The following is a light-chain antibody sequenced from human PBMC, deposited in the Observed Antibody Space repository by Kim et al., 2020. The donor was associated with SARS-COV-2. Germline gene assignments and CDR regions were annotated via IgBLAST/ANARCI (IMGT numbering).Light chain of an antibody. J-gene: IGLJ2*01. V-gene: IGLV3-19*01. CDR3: NSRGSNDNVL. CDR2: GKN. Sequence: VALGQTVMITCQGDSLRSYYATWYQQKPGQAPIVVIYGKNNRPSGIPDRFSGSSSGDTASLTITGTQAGDEADYYCNSRGSNDNVLFGGGTQLTVL. CDR1: SLRSYY.